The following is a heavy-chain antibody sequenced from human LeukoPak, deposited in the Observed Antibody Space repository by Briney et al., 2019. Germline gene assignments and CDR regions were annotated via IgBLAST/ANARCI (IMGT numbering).Heavy chain of an antibody. D-gene: IGHD3-10*01. CDR1: GFTFSSYG. Sequence: GGSLRLSCAASGFTFSSYGMHWVRQAPGKGLEWVAFIRYDGSNKYYADSVKGRFTISRDNSKNTLYLQMNSLRAEDTAVYYCAKDSFYSGSGSYRNYYGMDAWGQGTTVTVSS. J-gene: IGHJ6*02. CDR2: IRYDGSNK. V-gene: IGHV3-30*02. CDR3: AKDSFYSGSGSYRNYYGMDA.